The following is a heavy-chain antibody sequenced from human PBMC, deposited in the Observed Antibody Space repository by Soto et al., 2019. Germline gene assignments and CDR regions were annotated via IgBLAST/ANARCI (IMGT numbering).Heavy chain of an antibody. J-gene: IGHJ6*02. V-gene: IGHV3-33*01. CDR1: GFTFNNYV. CDR3: ARRQIPPPTRGAANARGGMDV. D-gene: IGHD6-13*01. Sequence: QVQLVESGGGVVQPGRSLRLSCAASGFTFNNYVMHWVRQAPGEGLEWLAVIWNDGSNSSYANSVKGRFTISRDNSKNTLYLQMSSLRAEDTAVYYCARRQIPPPTRGAANARGGMDVWAQGTTVTVSS. CDR2: IWNDGSNS.